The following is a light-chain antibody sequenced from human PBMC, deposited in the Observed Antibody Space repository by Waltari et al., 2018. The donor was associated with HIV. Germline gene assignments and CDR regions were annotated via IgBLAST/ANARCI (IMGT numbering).Light chain of an antibody. CDR2: SAS. CDR1: QSVTSN. V-gene: IGKV3-15*01. CDR3: QQYNNWPVQYT. Sequence: EIVMTQSPATLYVSPGDRTILSCRASQSVTSNLAWYKQKPGQAPRLLIHSASTRATGIPARFSGGGSGTDFTLTITSLQSEDSGFYYCQQYNNWPVQYTFGQGTKLEIK. J-gene: IGKJ2*01.